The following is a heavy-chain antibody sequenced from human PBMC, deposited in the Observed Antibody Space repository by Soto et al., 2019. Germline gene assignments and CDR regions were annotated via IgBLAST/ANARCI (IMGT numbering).Heavy chain of an antibody. J-gene: IGHJ4*02. D-gene: IGHD5-12*01. CDR1: GXTXSSSNY. Sequence: EVQLVESGGGLIQPGGSLRLSCVVSGXTXSSSNYMSWVRQAPGKGLEWVSVIYTGGTTYYADSVKGRFTISRDNSKNTLYLQXXXXXXXXXXXXXXXXYXYWGQGTLVTVSS. CDR2: IYTGGTT. CDR3: XXYXY. V-gene: IGHV3-53*01.